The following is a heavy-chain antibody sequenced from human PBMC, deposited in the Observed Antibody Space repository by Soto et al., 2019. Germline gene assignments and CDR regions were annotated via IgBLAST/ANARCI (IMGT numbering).Heavy chain of an antibody. CDR2: IYPGDSDT. Sequence: RGESLKISCKGSGYSFTSYWIGWVRQMPGKGLEWMGIIYPGDSDTRYSPSFQGQVTISADKSISTAYLQWSSLKASDTAMYYCARHRYSSSWPYYYYGMDVWGQGTTVTVSS. CDR1: GYSFTSYW. CDR3: ARHRYSSSWPYYYYGMDV. J-gene: IGHJ6*02. D-gene: IGHD6-13*01. V-gene: IGHV5-51*01.